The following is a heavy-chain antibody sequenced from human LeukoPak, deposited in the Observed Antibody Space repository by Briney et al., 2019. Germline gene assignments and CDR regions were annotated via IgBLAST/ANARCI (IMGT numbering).Heavy chain of an antibody. V-gene: IGHV3-23*01. J-gene: IGHJ4*02. Sequence: GGSLRLSCAASGFTFSTHAMSWVRQAPGKGLEWVSAVGVSGGNTYYADSVKGRFTISRDNSNNTLYLQMNSLRAEDTALYYGARRNFFDYWGQGTLVTVSS. CDR3: ARRNFFDY. CDR1: GFTFSTHA. CDR2: VGVSGGNT.